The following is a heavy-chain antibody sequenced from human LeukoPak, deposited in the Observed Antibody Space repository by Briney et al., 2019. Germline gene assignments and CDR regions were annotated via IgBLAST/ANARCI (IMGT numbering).Heavy chain of an antibody. CDR1: GYTFTGNY. CDR3: ARDSQREPHYYYYMDV. Sequence: GASVKVSCKASGYTFTGNYIHWVRQAPGQGLEWVGWINPNSGGTNNAHKFEGRVTMTRDTSKSTVYMELSSLKSDDTAVYYCARDSQREPHYYYYMDVWGIGTTVTVSS. J-gene: IGHJ6*03. CDR2: INPNSGGT. D-gene: IGHD1-26*01. V-gene: IGHV1-2*02.